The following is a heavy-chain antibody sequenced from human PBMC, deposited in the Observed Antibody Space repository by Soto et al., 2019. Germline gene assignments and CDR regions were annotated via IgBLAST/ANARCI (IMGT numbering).Heavy chain of an antibody. CDR3: ASTQALLWFGELSFDY. J-gene: IGHJ4*02. Sequence: SVKVSCKASGGTFSSYAISWVRQAPGQGLEWMGGIIPIFGTANYAQKFQGRVTITADESTSTAYMELSSLRSEDTAVYYCASTQALLWFGELSFDYWGQGTLVTVSS. V-gene: IGHV1-69*13. CDR1: GGTFSSYA. D-gene: IGHD3-10*01. CDR2: IIPIFGTA.